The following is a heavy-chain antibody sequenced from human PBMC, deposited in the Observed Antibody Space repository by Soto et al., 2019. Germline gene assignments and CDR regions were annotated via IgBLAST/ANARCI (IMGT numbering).Heavy chain of an antibody. J-gene: IGHJ5*02. CDR2: IDPSDSYT. V-gene: IGHV5-10-1*01. Sequence: GESLKISCNGSGYSFTIYCISLVLQMPGKGLEWMGRIDPSDSYTNYSPSFQGHVTISADKSISTAYLQWSSLKASDTAMYYCARLSCGGDCYSVWFDPWGQGTLVTVSS. CDR3: ARLSCGGDCYSVWFDP. CDR1: GYSFTIYC. D-gene: IGHD2-21*02.